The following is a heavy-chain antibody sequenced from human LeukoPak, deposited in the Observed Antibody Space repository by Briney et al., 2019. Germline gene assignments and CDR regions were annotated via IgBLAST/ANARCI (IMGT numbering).Heavy chain of an antibody. CDR1: GYTFTSYY. J-gene: IGHJ4*02. V-gene: IGHV1-46*01. CDR3: ARDPEGGSYYDSSGYFPAFDY. Sequence: ASLKVSCKACGYTFTSYYMHWVRQAPGQGLEWMGLLNPSGGSTSYAQKFQGRVTMTRDTSTSTVYMELSSLRSEDTAVYYCARDPEGGSYYDSSGYFPAFDYWGQGTLVTVSS. D-gene: IGHD3-22*01. CDR2: LNPSGGST.